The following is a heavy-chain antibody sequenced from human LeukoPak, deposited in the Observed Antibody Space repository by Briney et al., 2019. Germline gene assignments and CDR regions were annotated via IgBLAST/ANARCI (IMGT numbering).Heavy chain of an antibody. V-gene: IGHV4-61*02. CDR2: IYTSGST. J-gene: IGHJ5*02. D-gene: IGHD3-22*01. CDR3: ARFTYYYDSSGYDRNWFDP. CDR1: GGSISSGSYY. Sequence: SETLSLTCTVSGGSISSGSYYWSRIRQPAGKGLEWIGRIYTSGSTNYNPSLKSRVTISVDTSKNQFSLKLSSVTAADTAVYYCARFTYYYDSSGYDRNWFDPWGQGTLVTVSS.